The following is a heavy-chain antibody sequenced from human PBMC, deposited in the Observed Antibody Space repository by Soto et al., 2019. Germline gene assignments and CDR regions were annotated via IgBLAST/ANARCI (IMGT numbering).Heavy chain of an antibody. CDR2: IWYDGSNK. J-gene: IGHJ6*02. CDR3: ARDYRYCSSTSCYGGYYYYGMDV. Sequence: QVQLVESGGGVVQPGRSLRLSCAASGFTFSSYGMHWVRQAPGKGLEWVAVIWYDGSNKYYADSVKGRFTISRVNSKNTLYLQMNSLRAEDTAVYYCARDYRYCSSTSCYGGYYYYGMDVWGQGTTVTVSS. V-gene: IGHV3-33*01. CDR1: GFTFSSYG. D-gene: IGHD2-2*01.